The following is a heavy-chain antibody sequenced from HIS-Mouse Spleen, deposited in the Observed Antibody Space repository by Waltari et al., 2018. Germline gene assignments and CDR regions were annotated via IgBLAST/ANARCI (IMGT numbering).Heavy chain of an antibody. D-gene: IGHD6-13*01. CDR2: IYYRWST. J-gene: IGHJ2*01. CDR1: GGSISSSSYY. Sequence: QLQLQESGPGLVKPSETLSLTCTVSGGSISSSSYYWGWIRQPPGKGLEWIGSIYYRWSTNTTPSLKSRGTISVDTSKNQFSLKLSSVTAADTAVYYCAREIPYSSSWYDWYFDLWGRGTLVTVSS. CDR3: AREIPYSSSWYDWYFDL. V-gene: IGHV4-39*07.